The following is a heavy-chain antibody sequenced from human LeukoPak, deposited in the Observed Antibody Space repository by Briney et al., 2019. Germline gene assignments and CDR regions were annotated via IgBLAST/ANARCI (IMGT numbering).Heavy chain of an antibody. V-gene: IGHV1-18*04. Sequence: ASVKVSCKASGYTLTSYGISWVRQAPGQGLEWMGSISPYNGNTNYAERLQGRVIMTTDTSTRTAYMELRSLRSDDTAVFYGARDQYDYVWGSYRPYFDYWGQGTLVTVSS. CDR3: ARDQYDYVWGSYRPYFDY. D-gene: IGHD3-16*02. CDR2: ISPYNGNT. CDR1: GYTLTSYG. J-gene: IGHJ4*02.